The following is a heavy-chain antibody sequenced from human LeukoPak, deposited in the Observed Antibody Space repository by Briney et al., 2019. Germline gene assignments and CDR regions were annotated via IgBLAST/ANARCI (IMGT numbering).Heavy chain of an antibody. Sequence: GGSLRVSCAASGFSFSNYAMSWVRQAPGQGLEWVSAITAGGDQTFYRDSVQGRFAISRDNYKNTVSLEMNNLRGEDTAIYYCVRECRNGQEAFDPWGQGTLVTVSS. CDR3: VRECRNGQEAFDP. CDR1: GFSFSNYA. D-gene: IGHD1-14*01. J-gene: IGHJ5*02. V-gene: IGHV3-23*01. CDR2: ITAGGDQT.